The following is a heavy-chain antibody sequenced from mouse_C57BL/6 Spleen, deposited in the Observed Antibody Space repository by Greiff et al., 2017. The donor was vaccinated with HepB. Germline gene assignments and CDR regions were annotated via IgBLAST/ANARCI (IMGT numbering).Heavy chain of an antibody. CDR3: ALTTVVAKDWFAY. D-gene: IGHD1-1*01. CDR1: GYTFTSYG. J-gene: IGHJ3*01. V-gene: IGHV1-81*01. CDR2: IYPRSGNT. Sequence: VQLQQSGAELARPGASVKLSCKASGYTFTSYGISWVKQRTGQGLEWIGEIYPRSGNTYYNEKFKGKATLTADKSSSTAYMGLRSLTSEDSAVYFCALTTVVAKDWFAYWGQGTLVTVSA.